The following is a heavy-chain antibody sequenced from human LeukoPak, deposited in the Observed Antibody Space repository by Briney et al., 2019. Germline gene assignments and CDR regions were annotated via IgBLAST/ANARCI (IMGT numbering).Heavy chain of an antibody. D-gene: IGHD3-10*01. CDR3: ARYYGSGSYIVPDYYYYGMDV. Sequence: PSETLSLTCTVSGGSISSYYWSWIRQPPGKGLGWIGYIYYSGSTNYNPSLKSRVTISVDTSKNQFSLKLSSVTAADTAVYYCARYYGSGSYIVPDYYYYGMDVWGQGTTVTVSS. CDR1: GGSISSYY. CDR2: IYYSGST. V-gene: IGHV4-59*08. J-gene: IGHJ6*02.